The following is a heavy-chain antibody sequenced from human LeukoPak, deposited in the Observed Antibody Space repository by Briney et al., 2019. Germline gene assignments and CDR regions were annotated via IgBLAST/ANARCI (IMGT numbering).Heavy chain of an antibody. Sequence: PGGSLTLSCAASGFTFSDEYLSWIRQAPGKGPDWVSYISSSSDFTNYADSVKGRFTISRDNAKNSLYLQMNSLRAEDTAVYYCAKTTAVATPPLYFQNWGQGTLVTVSS. J-gene: IGHJ1*01. CDR3: AKTTAVATPPLYFQN. D-gene: IGHD4-23*01. V-gene: IGHV3-11*03. CDR1: GFTFSDEY. CDR2: ISSSSDFT.